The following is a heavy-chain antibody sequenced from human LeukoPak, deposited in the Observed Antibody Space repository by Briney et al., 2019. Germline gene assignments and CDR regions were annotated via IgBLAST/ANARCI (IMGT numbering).Heavy chain of an antibody. Sequence: GASVKVSCKASGGTFSSYTISWVRQAPGQGLEWMGRIIPILGIANYAQKFQGRVTITADKSTSTAYMELSSLRAEDTAVYYCARELRFLEWLSYFDYWGQGTLVTVSS. J-gene: IGHJ4*02. D-gene: IGHD3-3*01. CDR1: GGTFSSYT. CDR3: ARELRFLEWLSYFDY. CDR2: IIPILGIA. V-gene: IGHV1-69*04.